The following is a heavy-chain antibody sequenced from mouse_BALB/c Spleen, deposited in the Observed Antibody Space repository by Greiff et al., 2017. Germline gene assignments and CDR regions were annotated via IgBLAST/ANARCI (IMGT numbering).Heavy chain of an antibody. CDR3: AREDYGSSWVFAMDY. Sequence: EVQLVESGGGLVQPGGSRKLSCAASGFTFSSFGMHWVRQAPEKGLEWVAYISSGSSTIYYADTVKGRFTISRDNPKNTLFLQMTSLRSEDTAMYYCAREDYGSSWVFAMDYWGQGTSVTVSS. J-gene: IGHJ4*01. CDR2: ISSGSSTI. CDR1: GFTFSSFG. V-gene: IGHV5-17*02. D-gene: IGHD1-1*01.